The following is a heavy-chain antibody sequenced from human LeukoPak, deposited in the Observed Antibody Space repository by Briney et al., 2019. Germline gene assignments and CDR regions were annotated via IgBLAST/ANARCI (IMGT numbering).Heavy chain of an antibody. J-gene: IGHJ4*02. Sequence: GGSLRLSCTASGFTFGDNAMTCVRQAPGRGLEWVGFIRSKTYGETIEYAASVKGRFTISRDDSKSIAYLQMNSLKSEDTAVYYCTRGIAKTGMNCWGQGTLVIVSA. D-gene: IGHD6-19*01. CDR2: IRSKTYGETI. CDR3: TRGIAKTGMNC. CDR1: GFTFGDNA. V-gene: IGHV3-49*04.